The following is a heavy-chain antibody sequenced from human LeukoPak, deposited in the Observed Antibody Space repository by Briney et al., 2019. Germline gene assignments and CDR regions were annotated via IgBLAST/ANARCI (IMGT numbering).Heavy chain of an antibody. J-gene: IGHJ4*02. D-gene: IGHD2-2*01. CDR2: INPNSGDT. CDR3: ARDYCSSTSCLFDY. CDR1: GYTFTGYH. V-gene: IGHV1-2*06. Sequence: GASVKVSCTASGYTFTGYHMHWVRQAPGQGLEWMGRINPNSGDTNYAQKFQGRVTMTRDTSISTAYMELSGLRSDDTAVYYCARDYCSSTSCLFDYWGRGTLVTVSS.